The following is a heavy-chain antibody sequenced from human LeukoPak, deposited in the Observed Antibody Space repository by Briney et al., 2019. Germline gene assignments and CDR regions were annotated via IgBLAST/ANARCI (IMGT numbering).Heavy chain of an antibody. CDR3: ARVSSSWYQDWYFDL. D-gene: IGHD6-13*01. Sequence: SETLSLTCTVSGGSISSYDWSWIRQPAGKGLELIGRIYNSGSANYNPSLKSRVIMSVDTSKKQVSLKLSSVTAADTAVYYCARVSSSWYQDWYFDLWGRGTLVTVSS. CDR2: IYNSGSA. CDR1: GGSISSYD. V-gene: IGHV4-4*07. J-gene: IGHJ2*01.